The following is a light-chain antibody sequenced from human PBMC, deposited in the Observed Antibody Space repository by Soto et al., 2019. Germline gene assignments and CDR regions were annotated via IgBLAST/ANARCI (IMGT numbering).Light chain of an antibody. CDR1: QTISNY. J-gene: IGKJ1*01. CDR2: ATS. V-gene: IGKV1-39*01. Sequence: DVQMTQSPSSLSASVGDRVTITCRASQTISNYLNWYQQKPGKAPELLIYATSNLQNGVPSRFGGSGSGTDFTLTISSLQPEDVATYFCQQSYNSPRTFGQGTKVEIK. CDR3: QQSYNSPRT.